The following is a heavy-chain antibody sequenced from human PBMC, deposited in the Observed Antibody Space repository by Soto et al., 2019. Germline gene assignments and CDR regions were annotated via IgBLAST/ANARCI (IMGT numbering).Heavy chain of an antibody. V-gene: IGHV4-31*03. J-gene: IGHJ6*02. CDR2: IYSGGTT. CDR3: ARDGGPRGDYYYAMDV. D-gene: IGHD3-10*01. CDR1: GGSISRSSAYY. Sequence: QVQLQESGPGLVKPSQTLSLTCTVSGGSISRSSAYYWSWIRQHPEKALEWIGYIYSGGTTNYNPSLRSRVTISLDTANNQSSLNLSSVTAADTALYYCARDGGPRGDYYYAMDVWGQGTTVTVSS.